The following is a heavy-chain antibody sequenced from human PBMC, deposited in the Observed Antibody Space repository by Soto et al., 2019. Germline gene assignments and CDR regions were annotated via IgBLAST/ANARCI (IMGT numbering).Heavy chain of an antibody. J-gene: IGHJ4*02. D-gene: IGHD1-26*01. CDR1: GYIFTNYD. CDR3: ARGRHSATAQGSAY. Sequence: SVKVSCKASGYIFTNYDINWVRQATGQGLEWMGWMNPDSGHTGYAQKFQGRVTMTRDTSISTAYMDLSSLTSDDTAVYYCARGRHSATAQGSAYWGQGTLVTVSS. V-gene: IGHV1-8*01. CDR2: MNPDSGHT.